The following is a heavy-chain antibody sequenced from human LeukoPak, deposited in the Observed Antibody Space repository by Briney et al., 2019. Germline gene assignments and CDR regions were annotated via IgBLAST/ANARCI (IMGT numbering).Heavy chain of an antibody. J-gene: IGHJ4*02. CDR1: GYTFTGYY. CDR2: INPNSGGT. CDR3: ARGLGATRTRPDY. D-gene: IGHD1-26*01. V-gene: IGHV1-2*02. Sequence: ASVKVSCKASGYTFTGYYMHWVRQAPGQGLEWMGWINPNSGGTNYAQKFQGRVTMTRDTSISTAYMELSRLRSDDTAVYYCARGLGATRTRPDYWGQGTLVTVSS.